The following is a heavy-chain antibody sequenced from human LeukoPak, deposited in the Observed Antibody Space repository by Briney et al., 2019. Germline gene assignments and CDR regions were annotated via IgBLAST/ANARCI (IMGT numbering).Heavy chain of an antibody. CDR3: VRSLRSADF. Sequence: GGSLRLSCEASGFTFSNYWVHWVRQAPGKGLMWVSQISTDGSQTFYADSVKGRFTISRDNAKNTLFLQMDSLRPEDTAVYYRVRSLRSADFWGQGTLVTVSS. CDR2: ISTDGSQT. V-gene: IGHV3-74*01. J-gene: IGHJ4*02. CDR1: GFTFSNYW.